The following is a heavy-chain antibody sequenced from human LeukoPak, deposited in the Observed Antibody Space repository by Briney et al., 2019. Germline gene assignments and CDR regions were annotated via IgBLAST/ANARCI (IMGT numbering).Heavy chain of an antibody. CDR3: AREGPAAMGWVYYYYMDV. CDR2: INTDGSTT. J-gene: IGHJ6*03. CDR1: GSTFSRYW. V-gene: IGHV3-74*01. Sequence: GGSLRLSCAASGSTFSRYWMHWVRQAPGKGLVWVSRINTDGSTTSYADSVRGRFTISRDNAENTVYLQMNSLRAEDTAVYYCAREGPAAMGWVYYYYMDVWGKGTTVTVSS. D-gene: IGHD2-2*01.